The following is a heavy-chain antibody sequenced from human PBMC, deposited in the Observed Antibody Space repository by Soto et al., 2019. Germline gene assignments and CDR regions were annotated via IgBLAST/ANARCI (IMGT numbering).Heavy chain of an antibody. J-gene: IGHJ4*02. D-gene: IGHD6-19*01. V-gene: IGHV4-39*01. CDR2: IYYSGST. CDR1: GGSISSSSYY. CDR3: ARRSYSSGWYFDY. Sequence: SETLSLTCTVSGGSISSSSYYWGWIRQPPGKGLEWIGSIYYSGSTYYNPSLKSRVTISVDTSKNQFSLKLSSVTAADTAVYYCARRSYSSGWYFDYWGQGTLVTVSS.